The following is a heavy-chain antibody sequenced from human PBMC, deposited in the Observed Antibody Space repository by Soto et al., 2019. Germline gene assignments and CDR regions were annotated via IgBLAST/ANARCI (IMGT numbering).Heavy chain of an antibody. J-gene: IGHJ5*02. CDR2: IYHRGST. CDR1: GGSISSGGYS. V-gene: IGHV4-30-2*01. CDR3: ARVPYP. Sequence: QLQLKESGSGLVKPSQTLSLTCAVSGGSISSGGYSWSWIRQPPGKGLEWIGYIYHRGSTYYNPSLKSQVTIAVDRTKNQFSQKLSSVAAADTAVYFCARVPYPWGQGTLVTVSS.